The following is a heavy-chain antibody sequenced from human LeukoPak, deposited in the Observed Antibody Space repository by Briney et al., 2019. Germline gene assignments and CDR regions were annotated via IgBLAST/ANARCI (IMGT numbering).Heavy chain of an antibody. Sequence: PSETLSLTCAVSGGSISSSNWWSWVRQPPGKGLEWIGEIYHSGSTNYNPSLKSRVTISVDKSKNQFSLKLSSVTAADTAVYYCARGGWELPNPFDYWGQGTLVTVSS. CDR2: IYHSGST. CDR1: GGSISSSNW. V-gene: IGHV4-4*02. J-gene: IGHJ4*02. CDR3: ARGGWELPNPFDY. D-gene: IGHD1-26*01.